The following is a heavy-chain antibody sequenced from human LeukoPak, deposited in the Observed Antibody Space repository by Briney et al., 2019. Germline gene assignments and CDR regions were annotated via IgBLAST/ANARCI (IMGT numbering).Heavy chain of an antibody. CDR2: ISWNSNNI. J-gene: IGHJ6*02. CDR3: ARGNRDSSGFYYYYGMDV. D-gene: IGHD6-19*01. CDR1: GFTFDDYA. V-gene: IGHV3-9*01. Sequence: GGSLRLSCAASGFTFDDYAMFWIRQAPGMGLEWVSGISWNSNNIGYAASVKGRFTISRDNAKYSLYLQMNSLRAEDTAFYYCARGNRDSSGFYYYYGMDVWGQGTTVTVSS.